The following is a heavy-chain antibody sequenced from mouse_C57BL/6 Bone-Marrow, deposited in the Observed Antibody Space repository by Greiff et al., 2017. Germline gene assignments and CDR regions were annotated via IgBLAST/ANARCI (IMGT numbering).Heavy chain of an antibody. J-gene: IGHJ2*01. CDR3: TRSGYGDYEGYFDY. D-gene: IGHD2-13*01. CDR2: IDPETGGT. Sequence: VQRVESGAELVRPGASVTLSCKASGYTFTDYEMHWVKQTPVHGLEWIGAIDPETGGTAYNQKFKGKAILTADKSSSTAYMELRSLTSEDSAVYYCTRSGYGDYEGYFDYWGQGTTLTVSS. V-gene: IGHV1-15*01. CDR1: GYTFTDYE.